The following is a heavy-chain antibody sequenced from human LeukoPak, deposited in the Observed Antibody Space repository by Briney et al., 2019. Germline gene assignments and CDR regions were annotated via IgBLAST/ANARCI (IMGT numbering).Heavy chain of an antibody. CDR3: ARDQAGFDP. CDR2: IKQDGSEK. J-gene: IGHJ5*02. CDR1: GFTFSSFW. V-gene: IGHV3-7*01. Sequence: PGGSLRLSCAASGFTFSSFWMTWVRQAPGKGLEWVANIKQDGSEKYYVDSVKGRFTISRDNAKNSLFLQMNSLRAEDTVEYYCARDQAGFDPWGRGTRVTVSS.